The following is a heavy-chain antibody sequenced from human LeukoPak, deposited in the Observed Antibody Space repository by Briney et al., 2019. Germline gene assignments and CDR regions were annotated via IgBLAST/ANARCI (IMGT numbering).Heavy chain of an antibody. CDR3: ARPQPRGDYYGMDV. V-gene: IGHV3-48*04. J-gene: IGHJ6*02. Sequence: GGSLRLSCAASGFTFSTYSMSWVRQAPGKGLEWVSYISSSSSTIYHADSVKGRFTISRDNAKKSLYLQMNSLRAEDTAVYYCARPQPRGDYYGMDVWGQGTTVTVSS. CDR1: GFTFSTYS. CDR2: ISSSSSTI. D-gene: IGHD3-10*01.